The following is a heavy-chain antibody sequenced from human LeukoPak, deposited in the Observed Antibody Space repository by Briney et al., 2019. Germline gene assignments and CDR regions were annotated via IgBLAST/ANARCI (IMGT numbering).Heavy chain of an antibody. V-gene: IGHV3-30*18. CDR1: GFTFSRFD. CDR2: ISYDATNK. D-gene: IGHD3-10*01. J-gene: IGHJ4*02. Sequence: PGRSLRLSCAASGFTFSRFDMHWVRQAPGKGLEWLAFISYDATNKYPAASVKGRFSISRDDSKNTLYLQMNSLRAGDTAVYYCAKQGDRGSNMWLDSWGQGTLVTVSS. CDR3: AKQGDRGSNMWLDS.